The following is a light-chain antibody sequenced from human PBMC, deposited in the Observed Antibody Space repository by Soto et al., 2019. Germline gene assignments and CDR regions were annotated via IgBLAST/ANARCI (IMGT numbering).Light chain of an antibody. Sequence: EIVMTQSPATLSVSPGERATLSCRASQTVNNNLAWYQQKPGQAPRLLIYGASARATGIPARFSGSGSGTEFTLTISSLQSEDFGVYYCQQRSSWPRTFGQGTKVEIK. CDR2: GAS. V-gene: IGKV3-15*01. J-gene: IGKJ1*01. CDR1: QTVNNN. CDR3: QQRSSWPRT.